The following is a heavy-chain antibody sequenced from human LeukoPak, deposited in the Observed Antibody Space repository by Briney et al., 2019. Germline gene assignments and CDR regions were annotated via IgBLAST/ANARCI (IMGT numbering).Heavy chain of an antibody. CDR1: GFTFSSYA. J-gene: IGHJ4*02. D-gene: IGHD3-3*01. CDR3: AKVGPSGSSYYDFWSANY. CDR2: ISGSGGST. V-gene: IGHV3-23*01. Sequence: GGSLRLSCAASGFTFSSYAMSWVRQAPGKGLEWVSSISGSGGSTYFADSVKGRFTISRDSSKNTLYLQMNSLRAEDTAVYYCAKVGPSGSSYYDFWSANYWGQGTLVTVSS.